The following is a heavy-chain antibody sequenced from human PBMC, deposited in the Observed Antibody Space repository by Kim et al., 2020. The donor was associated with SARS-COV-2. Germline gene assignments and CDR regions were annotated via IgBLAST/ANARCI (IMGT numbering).Heavy chain of an antibody. J-gene: IGHJ2*01. Sequence: GGSLRLSCAASGFTFSSYGMHWVRQAPGKGLEWVAVIWYDGSNKYYADSVKGRFTISRDKSKNTLYLQMNSLRAEDTAVYYCARGSGSYYDWYFDLWGRGTLVTVSS. D-gene: IGHD1-26*01. CDR2: IWYDGSNK. CDR1: GFTFSSYG. CDR3: ARGSGSYYDWYFDL. V-gene: IGHV3-33*01.